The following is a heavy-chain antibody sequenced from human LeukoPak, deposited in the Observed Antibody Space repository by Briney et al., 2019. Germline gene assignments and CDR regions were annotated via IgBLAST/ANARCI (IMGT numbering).Heavy chain of an antibody. J-gene: IGHJ3*02. Sequence: GASVKVSCKASGYTFTGYYMHWVRQAPGQGLEWMGWINPNSGGTNYAQKFQGRVTMTRDTSISTAYMELSRLRSDDTAVYYCARVLGYYDSSGYGAFDIWGQGTMVTVSS. D-gene: IGHD3-22*01. CDR2: INPNSGGT. CDR1: GYTFTGYY. V-gene: IGHV1-2*02. CDR3: ARVLGYYDSSGYGAFDI.